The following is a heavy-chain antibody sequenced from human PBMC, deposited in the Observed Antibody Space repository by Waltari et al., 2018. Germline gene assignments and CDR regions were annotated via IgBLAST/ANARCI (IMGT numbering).Heavy chain of an antibody. J-gene: IGHJ4*02. Sequence: QVQLVQSGAEVKKPGSSVQVSCKASGGTFSSYAISWVRQAPGQGLEWMGRFIPILGIANYAQKFQGRVTITADKSTSTAYMELSSLRSEDTAVYYCARAWKYRGYSYGYLDYWGQGTLVTVSS. CDR2: FIPILGIA. D-gene: IGHD5-18*01. V-gene: IGHV1-69*04. CDR1: GGTFSSYA. CDR3: ARAWKYRGYSYGYLDY.